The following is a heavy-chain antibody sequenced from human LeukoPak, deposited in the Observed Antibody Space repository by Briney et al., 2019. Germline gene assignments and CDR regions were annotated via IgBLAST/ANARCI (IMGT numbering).Heavy chain of an antibody. J-gene: IGHJ6*03. V-gene: IGHV3-21*01. CDR1: GFTFSSYS. CDR3: ARAAQSRSTKDYYYMDV. D-gene: IGHD6-6*01. Sequence: GGSLRLSCAASGFTFSSYSMNWVRQTPGKGLEWVSSISRSSSYIYYADSLKGRFTITRDNAKISLYLQMNSLRAEDTAVYYCARAAQSRSTKDYYYMDVWGKGTTVTVSS. CDR2: ISRSSSYI.